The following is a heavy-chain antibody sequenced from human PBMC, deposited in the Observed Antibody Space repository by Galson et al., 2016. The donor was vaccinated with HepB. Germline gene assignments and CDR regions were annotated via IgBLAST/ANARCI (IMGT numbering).Heavy chain of an antibody. CDR3: ARAIPRGFAGTGWDYDL. V-gene: IGHV1-18*01. CDR2: ISGYNGDT. D-gene: IGHD6-13*01. Sequence: SVKVSCKASGYTFTSYGVNWVRQAPGQGPEWVGWISGYNGDTNYAQTLQGRVTLTIETSTGTAYMELRSLTSDDTAMYFCARAIPRGFAGTGWDYDLRGRGTPLTVSS. J-gene: IGHJ2*01. CDR1: GYTFTSYG.